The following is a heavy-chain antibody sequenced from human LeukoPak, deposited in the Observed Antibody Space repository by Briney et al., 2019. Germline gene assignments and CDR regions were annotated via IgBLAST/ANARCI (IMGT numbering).Heavy chain of an antibody. CDR2: TSGSGGST. J-gene: IGHJ4*02. CDR1: GFSFSSYA. Sequence: GGSLRLSCAASGFSFSSYAMSWVRQAPGKGLEWVSATSGSGGSTYYADSVKGRFTISRDNSKNTLYLQMNSLRAEDTAVYYCAKGKDYYDSSGYYLATLDYWGQGTLVTVSS. V-gene: IGHV3-23*01. D-gene: IGHD3-22*01. CDR3: AKGKDYYDSSGYYLATLDY.